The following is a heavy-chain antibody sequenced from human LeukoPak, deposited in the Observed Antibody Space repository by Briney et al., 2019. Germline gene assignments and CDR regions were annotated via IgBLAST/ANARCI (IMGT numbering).Heavy chain of an antibody. CDR1: GFTFSSYA. V-gene: IGHV3-30*04. CDR3: ARDWKPEGPKAVSGSLDY. CDR2: ISYDGSTK. J-gene: IGHJ4*02. Sequence: GGSLRLSCAASGFTFSSYAMHWVRQAPGKGLEWVAVISYDGSTKYYADSVKGRFTISRDNSEKMVFLQMNSLRAEDTAMYYCARDWKPEGPKAVSGSLDYWGQGTLVTVSS. D-gene: IGHD3-10*01.